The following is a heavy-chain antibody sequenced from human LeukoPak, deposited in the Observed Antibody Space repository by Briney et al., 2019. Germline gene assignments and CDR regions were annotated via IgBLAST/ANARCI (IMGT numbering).Heavy chain of an antibody. J-gene: IGHJ4*02. V-gene: IGHV1-18*01. Sequence: GASVKVSCKASGYTFTSYGISWVRQAPGQGLEWMGWISAYNGNTNYAQKLQGRVTMTTDTSTSTACMELRSLRSDDTAVYYCARGAYYYGSGSSPFDYWGQGTLVTVSS. CDR2: ISAYNGNT. D-gene: IGHD3-10*01. CDR1: GYTFTSYG. CDR3: ARGAYYYGSGSSPFDY.